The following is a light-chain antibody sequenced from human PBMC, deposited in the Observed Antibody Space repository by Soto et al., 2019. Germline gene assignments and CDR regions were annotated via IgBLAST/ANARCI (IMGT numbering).Light chain of an antibody. V-gene: IGKV1-5*03. J-gene: IGKJ4*01. CDR1: QSIGTW. CDR2: KAS. Sequence: DIQMTQSPSTLSASVGDRVTITCRASQSIGTWLAWYQQKPGKAPKLLIYKASSLEGGVPSRFSGSGSGTDFNITISSLQPVDFATYYCQQYNTYPLTFGGGTTVEIK. CDR3: QQYNTYPLT.